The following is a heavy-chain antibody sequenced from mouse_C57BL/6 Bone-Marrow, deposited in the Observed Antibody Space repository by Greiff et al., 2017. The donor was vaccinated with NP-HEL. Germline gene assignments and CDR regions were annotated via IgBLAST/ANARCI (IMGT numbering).Heavy chain of an antibody. CDR3: ARVVTAVVADY. CDR1: GYTFTDYY. V-gene: IGHV1-26*01. J-gene: IGHJ2*01. D-gene: IGHD1-1*01. CDR2: INPNNGGT. Sequence: EVQLQQSGPELVKPGASVKISCKASGYTFTDYYMNWVKQSHGKSLEWIGDINPNNGGTSYNQKFKGKATLTVDKSSSTAYMELRSLTSEDSAVYDCARVVTAVVADYWGQGTTLTVSS.